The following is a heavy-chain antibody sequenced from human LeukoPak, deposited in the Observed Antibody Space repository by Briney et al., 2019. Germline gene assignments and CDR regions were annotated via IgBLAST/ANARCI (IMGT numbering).Heavy chain of an antibody. CDR1: GGSINSFY. J-gene: IGHJ3*01. Sequence: PSETLSLTCTVSGGSINSFYWNWIRQPPGKEPEWVGYIYHSGSTNYNPSLKSRLTISLDTPKNQFSLKLTSVTAADTAIYYCARVGGMTTVNNAAFDVWAKGQWSPSLQ. CDR3: ARVGGMTTVNNAAFDV. D-gene: IGHD4-11*01. V-gene: IGHV4-59*01. CDR2: IYHSGST.